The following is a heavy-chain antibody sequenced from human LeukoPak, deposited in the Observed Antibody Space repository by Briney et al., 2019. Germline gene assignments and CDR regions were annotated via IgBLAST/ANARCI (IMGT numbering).Heavy chain of an antibody. CDR3: ARDGWPQLRFDP. CDR1: GGSISSYY. D-gene: IGHD1-1*01. CDR2: IYYSGST. Sequence: SETLSLTCTVSGGSISSYYWSWIRQPPGKGLEWIGYIYYSGSTNYNPSLKSRVTISVDTSKNQFSLKLSSVTAADTAVYYCARDGWPQLRFDPWGQGTVVTVSS. J-gene: IGHJ5*02. V-gene: IGHV4-59*01.